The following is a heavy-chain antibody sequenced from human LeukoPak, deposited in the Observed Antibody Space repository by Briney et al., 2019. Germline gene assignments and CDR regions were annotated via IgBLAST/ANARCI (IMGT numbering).Heavy chain of an antibody. Sequence: PSETLSLTCTVSGYSISSGYYWGWIRQPPGKGLEWIGSIYYSGSTYYNPSLKSRVTISVDTSKNQFSLKLSSVTAADTAVYYCARAIGYCSSTSCVNWFDPWGQGTLVTVSS. CDR2: IYYSGST. V-gene: IGHV4-38-2*02. J-gene: IGHJ5*02. CDR3: ARAIGYCSSTSCVNWFDP. CDR1: GYSISSGYY. D-gene: IGHD2-2*01.